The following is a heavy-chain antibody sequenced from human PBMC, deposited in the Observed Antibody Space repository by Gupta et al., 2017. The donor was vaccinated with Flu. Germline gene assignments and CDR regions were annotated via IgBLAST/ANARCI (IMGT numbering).Heavy chain of an antibody. Sequence: VRQAPGKGLEWVAVLSQDGRHEDYADSVKGRFTISRDNSHYTLYLQMNSLRAEDTAVYYCAKDRAYCSGGSCSHVDYWGQGILVTVSS. CDR3: AKDRAYCSGGSCSHVDY. V-gene: IGHV3-30*18. D-gene: IGHD2-15*01. J-gene: IGHJ4*02. CDR2: LSQDGRHE.